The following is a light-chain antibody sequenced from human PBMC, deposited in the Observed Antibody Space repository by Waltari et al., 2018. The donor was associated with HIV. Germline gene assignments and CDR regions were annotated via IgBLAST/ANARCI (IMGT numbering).Light chain of an antibody. V-gene: IGKV1-33*01. CDR1: QDISNN. CDR2: DAS. CDR3: QQYDDLPFT. J-gene: IGKJ3*01. Sequence: DIQMTQFPSSLSAPMGASVTMTCQATQDISNNLNWYQQKTGEAPKLLIYDASVLETGISSRFSGSGSGTNFTLTITNPQPEDVATYFCQQYDDLPFTFGPGTKV.